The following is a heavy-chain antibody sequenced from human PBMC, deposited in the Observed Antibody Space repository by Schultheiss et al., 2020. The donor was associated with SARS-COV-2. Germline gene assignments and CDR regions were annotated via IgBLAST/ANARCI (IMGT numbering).Heavy chain of an antibody. V-gene: IGHV1-8*01. CDR2: MNPNSGKT. CDR3: ARASPARDLGFDP. CDR1: GYTFTSYY. J-gene: IGHJ5*02. Sequence: ASVKVSCKASGYTFTSYYINWVRQATGQGLEWMGWMNPNSGKTGYAQKFQGRVTITADESTSTAYMELSSLRSEDTAVYYCARASPARDLGFDPWGQGTLVTVSS.